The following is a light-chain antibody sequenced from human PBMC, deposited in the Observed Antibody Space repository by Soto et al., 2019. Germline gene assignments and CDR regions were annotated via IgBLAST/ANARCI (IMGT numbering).Light chain of an antibody. V-gene: IGLV1-51*01. CDR3: ATCDTRLSGVV. Sequence: QSVLTQPPSVSAAPGQKVTISCSGNTSNIVNNFVSWYQHLPGAAPKLLIYVNNKRPSGVPERFSGSKGGSSATLGIAGPQTGDEADYYCATCDTRLSGVVFGGGTKLTVL. CDR1: TSNIVNNF. J-gene: IGLJ2*01. CDR2: VNN.